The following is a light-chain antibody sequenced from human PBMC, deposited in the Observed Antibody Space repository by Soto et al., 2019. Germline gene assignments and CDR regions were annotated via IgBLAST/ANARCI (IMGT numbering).Light chain of an antibody. V-gene: IGKV3-20*01. CDR3: QQYGSSPGT. CDR2: GAS. CDR1: QSVSSSF. J-gene: IGKJ2*02. Sequence: IVLTQAPGTLSLSPGERATLSCRASQSVSSSFLAWYQQKPGQAPRLLIYGASNRATGIPDRFSGSGSGTGFTLIISRLEPEDFAVYYCQQYGSSPGTFGQGTKLEIK.